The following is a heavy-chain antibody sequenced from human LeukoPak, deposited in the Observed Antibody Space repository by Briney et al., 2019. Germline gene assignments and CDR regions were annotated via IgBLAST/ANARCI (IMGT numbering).Heavy chain of an antibody. CDR1: GFTFGDYA. V-gene: IGHV3-30*04. J-gene: IGHJ4*02. CDR3: ANLPL. CDR2: ISYDGSNK. Sequence: PGGSLRLSCTASGFTFGDYALSWVRQAPGKGLEWVAVISYDGSNKYYADSVKGRFTISRDNSKNTLYLQMNSLRPEDAAVYYCANLPLWGQGTLVTVSS.